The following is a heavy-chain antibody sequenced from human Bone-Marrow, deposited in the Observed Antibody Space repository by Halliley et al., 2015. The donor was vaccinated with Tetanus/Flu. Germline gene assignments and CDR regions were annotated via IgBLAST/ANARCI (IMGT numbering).Heavy chain of an antibody. CDR2: IFYSGST. J-gene: IGHJ4*02. Sequence: TLSLTCTVSGGSVRSSDSYWGWIRQPPEKGLEWIGFIFYSGSTYYNPSLRTRVTISLDTSKNQFSLKLTSVTAADSAMYYCARQRVHGDPGRLDYWGQGTLVTVSS. V-gene: IGHV4-39*01. CDR1: GGSVRSSDSY. CDR3: ARQRVHGDPGRLDY. D-gene: IGHD4-17*01.